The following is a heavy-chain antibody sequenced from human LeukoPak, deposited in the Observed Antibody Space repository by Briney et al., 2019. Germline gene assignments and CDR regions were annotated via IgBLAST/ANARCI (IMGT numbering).Heavy chain of an antibody. CDR2: ISYSDTI. J-gene: IGHJ2*01. CDR3: AKDYCGGDCYSGWYFDL. Sequence: GRSLRLSRAASGFTFDDYAMHWVRQAPGKGLEWVSGISYSDTIAHADSVKGRFTISRDNAKNSLYLQMNSLRAEDTALYYCAKDYCGGDCYSGWYFDLWGRGTLVTVSS. V-gene: IGHV3-9*01. CDR1: GFTFDDYA. D-gene: IGHD2-21*02.